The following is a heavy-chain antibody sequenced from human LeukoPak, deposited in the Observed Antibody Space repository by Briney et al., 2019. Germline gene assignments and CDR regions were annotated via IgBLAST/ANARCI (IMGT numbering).Heavy chain of an antibody. CDR2: ISGSGGST. V-gene: IGHV3-23*01. J-gene: IGHJ4*02. CDR1: GFTFSSYA. CDR3: AKDNGYSSSWYAIDY. D-gene: IGHD6-13*01. Sequence: PGGSLRLSCAASGFTFSSYAMSWVRQAPGKGLEWVSAISGSGGSTYYADSVKGRFTISRDNSKNTLYLQMNSLRAEDTALYYCAKDNGYSSSWYAIDYWGQGTLVTVSS.